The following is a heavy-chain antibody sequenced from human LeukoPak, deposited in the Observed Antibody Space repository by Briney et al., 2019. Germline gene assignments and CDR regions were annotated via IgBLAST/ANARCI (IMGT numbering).Heavy chain of an antibody. CDR2: INPNSGGT. D-gene: IGHD2-2*01. J-gene: IGHJ6*02. V-gene: IGHV1-2*02. CDR1: GYTFTGYY. Sequence: ASVKVSCKASGYTFTGYYMHWVRQAPGQGLEWMGWINPNSGGTNYAQKFQGRVTMTRDTSISTAYMELSRLRSDDTAVYYCARAYCSSTSCYGPYYYYGMDVWGQGTTVTVSS. CDR3: ARAYCSSTSCYGPYYYYGMDV.